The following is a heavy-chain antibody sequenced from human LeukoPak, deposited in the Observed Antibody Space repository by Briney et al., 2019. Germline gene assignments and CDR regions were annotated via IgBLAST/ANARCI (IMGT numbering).Heavy chain of an antibody. CDR3: AKDFSSGYLGDGFDI. V-gene: IGHV3-23*01. D-gene: IGHD3-22*01. Sequence: GGSLRLSCAASGFTFSDYAMSWVRQATGKGLEWVSGIGSSGHSTYYADSVKGRLTISRDNSRNTLYLQMNSLRVEDTALFYCAKDFSSGYLGDGFDIWGQGTMVTVSA. CDR2: IGSSGHST. J-gene: IGHJ3*02. CDR1: GFTFSDYA.